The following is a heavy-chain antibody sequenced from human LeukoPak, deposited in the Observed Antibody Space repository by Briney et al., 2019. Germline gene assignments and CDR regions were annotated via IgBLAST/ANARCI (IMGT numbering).Heavy chain of an antibody. CDR3: ARVDSSGYYY. V-gene: IGHV1-46*01. J-gene: IGHJ4*02. Sequence: VASVKVSCKASGYTFTSYYMRWVRQAPGQELEWMGIINPSGGSTSYAQKFQGRVTMTRDTSTSTVYMELSSLRSEDTAVYYCARVDSSGYYYWGQGTLVTVSS. CDR1: GYTFTSYY. CDR2: INPSGGST. D-gene: IGHD3-22*01.